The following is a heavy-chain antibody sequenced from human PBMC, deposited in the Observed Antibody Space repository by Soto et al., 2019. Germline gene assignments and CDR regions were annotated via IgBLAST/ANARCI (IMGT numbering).Heavy chain of an antibody. D-gene: IGHD3-22*01. V-gene: IGHV2-5*01. CDR3: AHTKDSSGFLTS. CDR1: GFSLSAYGVR. CDR2: IHWNDAK. Sequence: QITLKESGPTLVKPTQTLTLTCSFSGFSLSAYGVRVIWFRQPPGETLEWLALIHWNDAKRYSPYLKSRLTITKDTSKNQVVLTLTNLDPLDTGTYFCAHTKDSSGFLTSWGQGILVTVSS. J-gene: IGHJ5*02.